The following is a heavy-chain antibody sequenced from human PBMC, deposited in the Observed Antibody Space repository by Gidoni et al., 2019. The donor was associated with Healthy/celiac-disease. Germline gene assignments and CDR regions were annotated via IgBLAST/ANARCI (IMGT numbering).Heavy chain of an antibody. V-gene: IGHV4-30-2*01. CDR1: GGSISSGGYS. J-gene: IGHJ4*02. CDR3: ARGDDSKWDY. CDR2: IYHSGST. Sequence: QLQLQESGSGLVKPSQTLSLTCAASGGSISSGGYSWSWTRQPPGKGLEWLGYIYHSGSTYYNPSLKSRVTRSVDRSKNQFSLKLSSVTAADTAVYYCARGDDSKWDYWGQGTLVTVSS. D-gene: IGHD3-9*01.